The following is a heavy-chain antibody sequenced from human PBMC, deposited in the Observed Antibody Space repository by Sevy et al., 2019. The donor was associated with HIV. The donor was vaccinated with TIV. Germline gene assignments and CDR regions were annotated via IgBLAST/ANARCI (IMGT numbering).Heavy chain of an antibody. CDR3: TAGVGTSDFDY. J-gene: IGHJ4*02. D-gene: IGHD3-3*01. Sequence: GSLRLSCLASGFTFKNAWMSWVRQTPGKGLEWGGRIKSKTDGGTRDFAAVVKGRFAITRADSKNTVSLQMDNLRTEDTAIYYCTAGVGTSDFDYWGQGILVTVSS. CDR1: GFTFKNAW. V-gene: IGHV3-15*01. CDR2: IKSKTDGGTR.